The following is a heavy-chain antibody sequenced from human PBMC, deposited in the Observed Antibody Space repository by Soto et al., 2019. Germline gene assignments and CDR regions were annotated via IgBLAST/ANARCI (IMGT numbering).Heavy chain of an antibody. Sequence: QVQLQQWGAGLLKPSETLSLTCAVFGGSFSDYYWIWIRQPPGKVLEWIGEINHSGTTNYNPSLKSRVTMSVDTSKNHFSLRLSSVTAADTAVYCCSRGGRKALAYTAWYFDLWGRGTLLTVAS. V-gene: IGHV4-34*01. CDR2: INHSGTT. CDR1: GGSFSDYY. J-gene: IGHJ2*01. D-gene: IGHD1-1*01. CDR3: SRGGRKALAYTAWYFDL.